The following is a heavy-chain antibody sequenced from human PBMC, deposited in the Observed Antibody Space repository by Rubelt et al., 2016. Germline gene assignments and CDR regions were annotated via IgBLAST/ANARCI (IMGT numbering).Heavy chain of an antibody. D-gene: IGHD3-16*01. CDR1: GGSISSSSYY. Sequence: QLQLQESGPGLVKPSETLSLTCTVSGGSISSSSYYWGWIRQPPGKGLEWIGSIYYSGSTYYNPSLKCRVTLSVDTSKNQFALKLSSVTAADTAVYYCARAKLGRGSSQYYYYMDVWGKGTTVTVSS. V-gene: IGHV4-39*07. J-gene: IGHJ6*03. CDR3: ARAKLGRGSSQYYYYMDV. CDR2: IYYSGST.